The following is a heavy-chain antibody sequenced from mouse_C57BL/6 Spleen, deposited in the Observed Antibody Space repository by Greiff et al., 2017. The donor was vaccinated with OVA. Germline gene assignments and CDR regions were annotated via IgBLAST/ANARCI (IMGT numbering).Heavy chain of an antibody. V-gene: IGHV1-26*01. Sequence: EVQLQQSGPELVKPGASVKISCKASGYTFTDYYMNWVKQSHGKSLEWIGDINPNNGGTSYNQKFKGKATLTVDKSSSTAYMELRSLTSEDSAVYYCARYDYYYGSSSYYFDYWGQGTTLTVSS. D-gene: IGHD1-1*01. CDR3: ARYDYYYGSSSYYFDY. J-gene: IGHJ2*01. CDR1: GYTFTDYY. CDR2: INPNNGGT.